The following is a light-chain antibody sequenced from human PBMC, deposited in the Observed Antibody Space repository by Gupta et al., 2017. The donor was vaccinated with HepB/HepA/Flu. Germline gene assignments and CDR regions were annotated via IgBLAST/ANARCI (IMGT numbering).Light chain of an antibody. J-gene: IGKJ1*01. CDR3: QPYKNWHTGT. Sequence: EIVMTQSPATLSVSPGERATLSCRASQSVSSDLAWYQQKPGQAPRLLIYGASTRATGIPARFSGSGSGTEFTLTISRLQSEDFAVYYCQPYKNWHTGTFGQGTKVEIK. CDR2: GAS. V-gene: IGKV3-15*01. CDR1: QSVSSD.